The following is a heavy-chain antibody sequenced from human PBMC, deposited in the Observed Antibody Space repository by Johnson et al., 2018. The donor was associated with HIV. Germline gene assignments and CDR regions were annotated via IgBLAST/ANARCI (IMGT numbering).Heavy chain of an antibody. CDR3: AKGGPLFVDAFDI. J-gene: IGHJ3*02. CDR1: GFTIDYDA. V-gene: IGHV3-9*01. CDR2: ISWNSDTI. Sequence: VQLVESGGGLVQPGRSLRLSCAASGFTIDYDAIHWVRQAPGKGLEWVSGISWNSDTIGYADSVKGRFAISRDNAKNSLYLQMNSLRAEDTALYYCAKGGPLFVDAFDIWGLGTMVTVSS. D-gene: IGHD3-3*01.